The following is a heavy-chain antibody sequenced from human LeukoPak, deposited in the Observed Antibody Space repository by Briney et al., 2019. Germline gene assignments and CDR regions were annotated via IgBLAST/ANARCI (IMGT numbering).Heavy chain of an antibody. CDR2: INHSGST. D-gene: IGHD3-10*01. CDR1: GGSFSGYY. V-gene: IGHV4-34*01. Sequence: SETPSLICAVYGGSFSGYYWSWIRQPPGKGLEWIGEINHSGSTNYNPSLKSRVTISVDTSKNQFSLKLSSVTAADTAVYFCARVIYDSGSYPFDYWGQGTLVTVSS. CDR3: ARVIYDSGSYPFDY. J-gene: IGHJ4*02.